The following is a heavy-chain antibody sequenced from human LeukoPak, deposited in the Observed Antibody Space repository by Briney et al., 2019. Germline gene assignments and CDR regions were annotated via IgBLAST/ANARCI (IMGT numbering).Heavy chain of an antibody. J-gene: IGHJ4*02. V-gene: IGHV3-23*01. D-gene: IGHD3-22*01. CDR2: ISSSGGST. CDR1: GFTFRSYA. CDR3: ATGFYDSSGYYSPPTDS. Sequence: GGSLRLSCAASGFTFRSYAVSWVRQAPGKGLEWVSTISSSGGSTYYAGSVKGRFTVSRDNSNNTLYLQMNSLRAEDTAVYYCATGFYDSSGYYSPPTDSWGQGTLVTVSS.